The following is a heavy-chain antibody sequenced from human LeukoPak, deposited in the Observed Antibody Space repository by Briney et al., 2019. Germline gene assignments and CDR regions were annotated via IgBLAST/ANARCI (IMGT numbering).Heavy chain of an antibody. J-gene: IGHJ4*02. CDR1: GFTFSTYS. D-gene: IGHD3-10*01. CDR3: AREGAWWFGEV. Sequence: PGGSLRLSCAASGFTFSTYSMSWVRQAPGKGLEWVSSISSSSNYIYYGDSLRGRFTISRDNAKNSLYLQMNSLSPDDTAVYYCAREGAWWFGEVWGQGALVAVSS. CDR2: ISSSSNYI. V-gene: IGHV3-21*01.